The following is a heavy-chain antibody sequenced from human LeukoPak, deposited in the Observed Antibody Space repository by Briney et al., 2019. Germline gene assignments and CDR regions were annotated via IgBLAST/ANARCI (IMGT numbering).Heavy chain of an antibody. V-gene: IGHV4-34*01. Sequence: PSETLSLTCAVYGGSFSGYYWGWIRQPPGKGLEWIGEINHSGSTNYNPSLKSRVTISVDTSKNQFSLKLSSVTAADTAVYYCAIATVREMNYWGQGTLVTVSS. D-gene: IGHD3-16*02. CDR3: AIATVREMNY. CDR2: INHSGST. CDR1: GGSFSGYY. J-gene: IGHJ4*02.